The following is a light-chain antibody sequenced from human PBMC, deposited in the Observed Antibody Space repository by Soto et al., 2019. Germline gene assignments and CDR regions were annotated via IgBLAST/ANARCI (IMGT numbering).Light chain of an antibody. V-gene: IGKV1-39*01. CDR1: QSISTY. CDR3: HQSYFIPRT. Sequence: DIQMTQSPSSLSASVGDRVAITCRASQSISTYLNWYQQKPGKAPKLLIYSASILQSGVPSRFSGSGSGTDFTLTITSLQPEDFATYYCHQSYFIPRTFGQGTSLEIK. J-gene: IGKJ2*01. CDR2: SAS.